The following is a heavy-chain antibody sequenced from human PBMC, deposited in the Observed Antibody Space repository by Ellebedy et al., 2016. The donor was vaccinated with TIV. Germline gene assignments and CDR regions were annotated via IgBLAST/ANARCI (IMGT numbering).Heavy chain of an antibody. J-gene: IGHJ4*02. D-gene: IGHD4/OR15-4a*01. CDR1: GFTFSSYW. V-gene: IGHV3-74*03. CDR2: ISSEGSTT. CDR3: ARHYRTMGDF. Sequence: GGSLRLXXAAPGFTFSSYWMHWVRQAPGKGLVWVSRISSEGSTTTYADSARGRFTISRDNAKNSLYLQMNSLRAEDTAVYYCARHYRTMGDFWGQGTLVTVS.